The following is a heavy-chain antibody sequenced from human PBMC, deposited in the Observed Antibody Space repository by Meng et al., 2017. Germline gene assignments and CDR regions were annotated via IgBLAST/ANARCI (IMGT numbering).Heavy chain of an antibody. V-gene: IGHV1-2*06. CDR3: ARGIGAVGGFDY. J-gene: IGHJ4*02. CDR1: GYTFTGYY. D-gene: IGHD6-19*01. Sequence: ASVKVSCKDSGYTFTGYYMHWVRQAPGQGLEWMGRINPNSGGTNYAQKYQSRVTMTRDTSISTAYMELSRLGSDITAVYCCARGIGAVGGFDYWGQGTLVTVSS. CDR2: INPNSGGT.